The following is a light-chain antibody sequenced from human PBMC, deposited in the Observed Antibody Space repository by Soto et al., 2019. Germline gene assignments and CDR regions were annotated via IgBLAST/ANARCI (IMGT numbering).Light chain of an antibody. CDR3: QQYGTSPWT. J-gene: IGKJ1*01. Sequence: EIVLTQSPGTLSLSPGERATLSCRASQSVGSDYLGWYQQKPGQAPRLLIFAASKRAAGIPDRFSGSGSGSDFTLTISSLEPEDFAVYFFQQYGTSPWTFGQGTKVEIK. CDR1: QSVGSDY. CDR2: AAS. V-gene: IGKV3-20*01.